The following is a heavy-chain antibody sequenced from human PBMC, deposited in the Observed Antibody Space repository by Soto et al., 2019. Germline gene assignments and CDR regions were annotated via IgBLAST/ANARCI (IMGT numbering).Heavy chain of an antibody. CDR3: ARDRAKWKDYYYYGMDV. CDR2: IDYSGST. V-gene: IGHV4-30-4*01. Sequence: QVQLQESGPGLVKPSQTLSLTCTVSGGSISSGDDFWTWIRQPPGKGLEWIGYIDYSGSTYYNQSLKSRLTMSIDTSKNQFSLKLSSVTAADTAVYYCARDRAKWKDYYYYGMDVWGQGTKVPVSS. CDR1: GGSISSGDDF. D-gene: IGHD1-20*01. J-gene: IGHJ6*02.